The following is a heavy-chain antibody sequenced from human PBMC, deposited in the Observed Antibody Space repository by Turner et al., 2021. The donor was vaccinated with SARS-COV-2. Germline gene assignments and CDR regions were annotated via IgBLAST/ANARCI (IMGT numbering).Heavy chain of an antibody. D-gene: IGHD3-22*01. J-gene: IGHJ5*02. CDR2: INYSGRT. Sequence: QLQLQESGPGLVKASETLSLTCTVSGASIGGSRNYRGWIRQPPGTGLEWIGSINYSGRTYYKSSLKSRVTISVDTSKNQISLKLSTVTAADTAKYYCARHDSRITNIIVVPRNWFDPWGQGTLVTVSS. V-gene: IGHV4-39*01. CDR3: ARHDSRITNIIVVPRNWFDP. CDR1: GASIGGSRNY.